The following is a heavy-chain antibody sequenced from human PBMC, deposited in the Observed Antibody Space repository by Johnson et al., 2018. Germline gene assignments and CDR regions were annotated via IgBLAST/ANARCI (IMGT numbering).Heavy chain of an antibody. D-gene: IGHD3-22*01. Sequence: VQLVQSGGGLAQPGGTLRLSCAASGFTFSNYWMSWVRQAPGKGLEWVANIKQDGSEKYYVDSLKGRFTISRDNDKNSLYLQMNSLRAEDTAVYYCARDEYVSGLYYWPYFDYWGQGTLVTVPS. V-gene: IGHV3-7*01. J-gene: IGHJ4*02. CDR3: ARDEYVSGLYYWPYFDY. CDR2: IKQDGSEK. CDR1: GFTFSNYW.